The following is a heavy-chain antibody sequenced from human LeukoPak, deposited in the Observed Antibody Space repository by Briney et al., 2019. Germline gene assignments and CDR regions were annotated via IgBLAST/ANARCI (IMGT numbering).Heavy chain of an antibody. CDR1: GLTFTTYW. Sequence: GESLRLSCAASGLTFTTYWMSWVRQAPGKGLEWVANIKQDGTEKYYVDSVKGRFTISRDNAKNSLYLQMNSLRVEDTAVYYCARANGLQYDWGQGTLVTVSS. V-gene: IGHV3-7*01. J-gene: IGHJ4*02. CDR2: IKQDGTEK. D-gene: IGHD1-1*01. CDR3: ARANGLQYD.